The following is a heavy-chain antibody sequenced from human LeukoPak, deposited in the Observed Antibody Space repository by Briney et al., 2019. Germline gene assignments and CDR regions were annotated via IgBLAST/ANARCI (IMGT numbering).Heavy chain of an antibody. Sequence: SVKVSCKASGGTFSSYAISWVRQAPGQGLEWMGGIIPIFGTASYAQKFQGRVTITADKSTSTAYMELSSLRSEDTAVYYCARGVEMATDFDYWGQGTLVTVSS. CDR3: ARGVEMATDFDY. J-gene: IGHJ4*02. V-gene: IGHV1-69*06. D-gene: IGHD5-24*01. CDR2: IIPIFGTA. CDR1: GGTFSSYA.